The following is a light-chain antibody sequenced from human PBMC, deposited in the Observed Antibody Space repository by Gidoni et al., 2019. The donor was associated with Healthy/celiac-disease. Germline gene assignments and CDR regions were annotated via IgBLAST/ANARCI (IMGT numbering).Light chain of an antibody. CDR2: AAS. V-gene: IGKV1-39*01. CDR3: QQSYSTPLFT. CDR1: QSINSY. Sequence: DIQMTQSPSSLSASVGDRVTITCRASQSINSYLNWYQQKPGKSPKLLIYAASSLQSGVPSRFSGSGSGTDFTLTISSLQPEDFATYYCQQSYSTPLFTFXPXTKVDIK. J-gene: IGKJ3*01.